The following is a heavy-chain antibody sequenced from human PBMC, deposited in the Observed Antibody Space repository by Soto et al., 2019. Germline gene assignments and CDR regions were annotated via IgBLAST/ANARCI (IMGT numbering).Heavy chain of an antibody. V-gene: IGHV3-21*04. Sequence: PGGSLRLSCAASGFTFSTYSMNWVRQAPGKGLEWVSSISSSSYIYYADSLKGRFTISRDNAKNSLYLQMNSLRAEDTAVYYCARGGYSYGYGYYYGMDVWGQGTTVTVSS. D-gene: IGHD5-18*01. J-gene: IGHJ6*02. CDR1: GFTFSTYS. CDR2: ISSSSYI. CDR3: ARGGYSYGYGYYYGMDV.